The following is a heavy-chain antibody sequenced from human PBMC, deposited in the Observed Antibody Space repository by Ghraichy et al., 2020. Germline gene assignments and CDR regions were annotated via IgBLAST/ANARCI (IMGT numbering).Heavy chain of an antibody. V-gene: IGHV3-48*02. CDR1: GFTFSSYS. Sequence: GGSLRLSCAASGFTFSSYSMNWVRQAPGKGLEWVSYVSSSSTIIHYADSVKGRFTTSRDNAKQSLYLQMNSLRDEDTALYYCARVGNPHSDDNWIDSWGQGTLVTVSS. CDR3: ARVGNPHSDDNWIDS. D-gene: IGHD5-18*01. CDR2: VSSSSTII. J-gene: IGHJ5*01.